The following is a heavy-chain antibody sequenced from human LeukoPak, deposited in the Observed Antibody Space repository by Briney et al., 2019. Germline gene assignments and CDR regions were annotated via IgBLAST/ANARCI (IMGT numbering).Heavy chain of an antibody. J-gene: IGHJ4*02. V-gene: IGHV1-69*04. Sequence: SVKVSCKASGGTSNSHAISWVRQAPAQGLEWMGRIIPNLGTTNRAQNFQDRVTLTADKSTNTAYMELTSLTSDDTAVYYCATTNDGGGYQWGDFFDFWGQGTLVTVSS. CDR1: GGTSNSHA. CDR2: IIPNLGTT. D-gene: IGHD3-22*01. CDR3: ATTNDGGGYQWGDFFDF.